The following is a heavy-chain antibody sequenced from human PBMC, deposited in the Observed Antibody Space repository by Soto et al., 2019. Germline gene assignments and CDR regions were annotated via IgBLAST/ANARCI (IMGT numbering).Heavy chain of an antibody. CDR3: ARDRPEYWDYSNYERVAKFDY. CDR2: ISAYNGNT. D-gene: IGHD4-4*01. Sequence: ASVKVSCKASGYTFTSYGISWVRQAPGQGLEWMGWISAYNGNTNYAQKLQGRVTMTTDTSTSTAYMELRSLRSDDTAVYYCARDRPEYWDYSNYERVAKFDYWGQGTLVTVSS. J-gene: IGHJ4*02. V-gene: IGHV1-18*01. CDR1: GYTFTSYG.